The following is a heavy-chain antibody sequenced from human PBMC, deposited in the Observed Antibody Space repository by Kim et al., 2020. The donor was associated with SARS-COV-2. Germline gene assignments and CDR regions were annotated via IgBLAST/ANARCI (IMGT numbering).Heavy chain of an antibody. CDR1: GYTFTGYY. J-gene: IGHJ4*02. D-gene: IGHD4-17*01. Sequence: ASVKVSCKASGYTFTGYYMHWVRQAPGQGLEWMGRINPNSGGTNYAQKFQGRVTMTRDTSISTAYMELSRLRSDDTAVYYCAREAFRPYGDSPFGSWGQWALVTVSS. V-gene: IGHV1-2*06. CDR3: AREAFRPYGDSPFGS. CDR2: INPNSGGT.